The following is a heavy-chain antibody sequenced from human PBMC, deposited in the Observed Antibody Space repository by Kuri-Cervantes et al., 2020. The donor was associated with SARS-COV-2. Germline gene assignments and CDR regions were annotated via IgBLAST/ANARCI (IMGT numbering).Heavy chain of an antibody. CDR1: GYMFTNSW. CDR2: IYPGDSDT. J-gene: IGHJ3*02. V-gene: IGHV5-51*01. D-gene: IGHD2-2*01. Sequence: GESLKISCKGFGYMFTNSWIGWVRQMPGKGLEWMGIIYPGDSDTRYSPSFLGQVTISADKSISTAYLQWSSLKASDTAMYYCARQEGCSSTSCYGDAFDIWGQGTMVTVSS. CDR3: ARQEGCSSTSCYGDAFDI.